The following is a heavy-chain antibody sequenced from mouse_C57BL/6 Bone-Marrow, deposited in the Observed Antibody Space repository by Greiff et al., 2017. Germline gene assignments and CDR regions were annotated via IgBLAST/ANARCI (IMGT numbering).Heavy chain of an antibody. V-gene: IGHV1-26*01. D-gene: IGHD1-1*01. J-gene: IGHJ3*01. Sequence: VQLQQSGPELVKPGASVKISCKASGYTFTDYYMNWVKQSHGKSLEWIGDINPNNGGTSYNQKFKGKATLTVDKSSSTAYMELRSLTSEDSAVYYCARDYYGSRNAYWGQGTLVTVSA. CDR3: ARDYYGSRNAY. CDR2: INPNNGGT. CDR1: GYTFTDYY.